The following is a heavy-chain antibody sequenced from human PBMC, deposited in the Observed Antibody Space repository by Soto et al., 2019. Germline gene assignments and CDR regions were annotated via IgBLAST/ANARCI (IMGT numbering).Heavy chain of an antibody. CDR3: ARGQTGTHYGMDV. D-gene: IGHD1-7*01. Sequence: ASVKVSCKASGYTFTGYYMHWVRQAPGQGLEWMGWINPNSGGTNYAQKFQGRVTMTRDTSISTAYMELSRRRSDDTAVYYCARGQTGTHYGMDVWGQGTTVTVSS. J-gene: IGHJ6*02. CDR1: GYTFTGYY. V-gene: IGHV1-2*02. CDR2: INPNSGGT.